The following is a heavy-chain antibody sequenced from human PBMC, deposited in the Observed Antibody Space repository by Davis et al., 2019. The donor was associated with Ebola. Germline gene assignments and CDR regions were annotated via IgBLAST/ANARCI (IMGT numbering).Heavy chain of an antibody. CDR2: ISAYNGNT. D-gene: IGHD5-12*01. V-gene: IGHV1-18*04. J-gene: IGHJ6*02. CDR1: GYTFTSYG. CDR3: AGPYAPYSGYAQLSGMDV. Sequence: ASVKVSCKASGYTFTSYGISWVRQAPGQGLEWMGWISAYNGNTNYAQKLQGRVTMTTDTSTSTAYMELRSLRSDDTAVYYCAGPYAPYSGYAQLSGMDVWGQGTTVTVSS.